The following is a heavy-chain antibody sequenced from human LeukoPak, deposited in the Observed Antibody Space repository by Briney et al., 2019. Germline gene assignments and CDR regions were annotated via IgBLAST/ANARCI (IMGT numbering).Heavy chain of an antibody. D-gene: IGHD6-19*01. CDR3: AKDRGGGAVADHYFDY. CDR1: GFTFSSYG. V-gene: IGHV3-30*02. Sequence: GGSLRLSCAASGFTFSSYGMHWVRQAPGKGLEWVAFIRYDGSNKYYADSVKGRFTISRDNSKNTLYLQMNSLRAEDTDVYYCAKDRGGGAVADHYFDYWGQGTLVTVSS. CDR2: IRYDGSNK. J-gene: IGHJ4*02.